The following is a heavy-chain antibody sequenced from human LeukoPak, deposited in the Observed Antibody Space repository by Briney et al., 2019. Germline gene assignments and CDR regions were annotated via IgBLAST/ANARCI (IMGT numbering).Heavy chain of an antibody. Sequence: PSETLSLTCTVSGGSISSSSYYWGWIRQPPGKGLEWIGSIYYSGSTYYNPSLKSRVTISVDTSKNQFSLKLSSVTAADTAVYYCAREGRGYRGYDPAVDWFDPWGQGTLVTVSS. V-gene: IGHV4-39*02. CDR1: GGSISSSSYY. J-gene: IGHJ5*02. D-gene: IGHD5-12*01. CDR3: AREGRGYRGYDPAVDWFDP. CDR2: IYYSGST.